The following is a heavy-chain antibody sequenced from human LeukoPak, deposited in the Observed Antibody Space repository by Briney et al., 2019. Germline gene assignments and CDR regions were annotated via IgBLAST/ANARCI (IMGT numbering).Heavy chain of an antibody. D-gene: IGHD2-21*02. J-gene: IGHJ2*01. Sequence: ASVKVSCKVSVSTLSDFSIHWVRQAPGKGLEYVGGSDPEDGETFHAQNFQGRINMTEDKSIVTASLELSGLRSEDTAVYYCVSDRARLFWYFDLWGRGTLVTVSS. CDR2: SDPEDGET. CDR1: VSTLSDFS. V-gene: IGHV1-24*01. CDR3: VSDRARLFWYFDL.